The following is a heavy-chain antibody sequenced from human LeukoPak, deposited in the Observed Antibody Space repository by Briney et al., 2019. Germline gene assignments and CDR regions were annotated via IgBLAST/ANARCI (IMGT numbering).Heavy chain of an antibody. CDR1: GFTFSSYA. CDR2: ISASGDST. CDR3: PSFPRGDLALIMADY. D-gene: IGHD2-21*01. Sequence: PGGSLRLSCAASGFTFSSYAMNWVRQAPGKGLQWVSGISASGDSTNYADSVKGRFTISRDNSKNTLYLQLNSLRAEDTAVYFCPSFPRGDLALIMADYLRRGALTAVSS. V-gene: IGHV3-23*01. J-gene: IGHJ4*02.